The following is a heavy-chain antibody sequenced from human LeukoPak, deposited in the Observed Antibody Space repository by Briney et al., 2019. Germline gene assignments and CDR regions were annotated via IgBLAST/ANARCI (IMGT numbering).Heavy chain of an antibody. CDR2: IYHSGST. CDR3: ARGAAMVWDTIDY. CDR1: GGSISSGGYY. V-gene: IGHV4-30-2*01. Sequence: ASETLSLTCTVSGGSISSGGYYWSWIRQPPGKGLEWIGYIYHSGSTYYNPSLKSRVTISVDRSKNQFSLKLSSVTAADTAVYYCARGAAMVWDTIDYWGQGTLVTVSS. D-gene: IGHD5-18*01. J-gene: IGHJ4*02.